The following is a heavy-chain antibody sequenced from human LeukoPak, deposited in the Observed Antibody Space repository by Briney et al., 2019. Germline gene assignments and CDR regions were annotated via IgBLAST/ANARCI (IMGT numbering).Heavy chain of an antibody. CDR2: ISGSGGST. CDR3: AKDLGYSELVGYYYGMDV. V-gene: IGHV3-23*01. J-gene: IGHJ6*02. CDR1: GFTFSSYA. Sequence: GGSLRLSCAASGFTFSSYAMSWVRQAPGKGLEWVSAISGSGGSTYYADSVKGRFTITRDNSKNTLYLQMNSLRAEDTAVYYCAKDLGYSELVGYYYGMDVWGQGTTVTVSS. D-gene: IGHD5-18*01.